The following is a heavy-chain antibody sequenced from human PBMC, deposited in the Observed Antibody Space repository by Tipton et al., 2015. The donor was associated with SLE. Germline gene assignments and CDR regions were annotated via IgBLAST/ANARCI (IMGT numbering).Heavy chain of an antibody. CDR3: AKDRRGSSWSHDAFDI. V-gene: IGHV3-30*02. D-gene: IGHD6-13*01. CDR2: IRYDGSNK. J-gene: IGHJ3*02. Sequence: SLRLSCAASGFTFRSYGMHWVRQAPGKGLDWVAFIRYDGSNKYYTDSVKGRFTISRDNSQNTLYLQMNSLRAEDTAVYYCAKDRRGSSWSHDAFDIWGQGTMVTVSS. CDR1: GFTFRSYG.